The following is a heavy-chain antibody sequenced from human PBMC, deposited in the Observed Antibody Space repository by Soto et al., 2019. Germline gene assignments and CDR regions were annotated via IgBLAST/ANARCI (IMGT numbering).Heavy chain of an antibody. CDR1: GFTFSSYA. D-gene: IGHD3-22*01. CDR3: AKRWDYYDSSGYSNYFDY. V-gene: IGHV3-23*01. Sequence: EVQLLESGGGLVQPGGSLRLSCAASGFTFSSYAMSWVRQAPGKGLEWVSAISGSGGSTYYADSVKGRFTISRDNSKNTLYLQMNSLRAEDTAVYYCAKRWDYYDSSGYSNYFDYWGQGTLVTVSS. CDR2: ISGSGGST. J-gene: IGHJ4*02.